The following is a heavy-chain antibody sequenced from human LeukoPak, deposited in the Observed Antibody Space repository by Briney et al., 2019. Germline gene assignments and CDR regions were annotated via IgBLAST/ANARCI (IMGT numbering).Heavy chain of an antibody. J-gene: IGHJ4*02. Sequence: SVKVSCKASGYTFTYRYLHWVRQAPGQALEWTGWITPFNGNTNYAQKFQDRVTITRDRSMSTAYMELSSLRSEDTAMYYCASSCSSTSCYSPRGGFDYWGQGTLVTVSS. CDR2: ITPFNGNT. CDR1: GYTFTYRY. D-gene: IGHD2-2*01. V-gene: IGHV1-45*02. CDR3: ASSCSSTSCYSPRGGFDY.